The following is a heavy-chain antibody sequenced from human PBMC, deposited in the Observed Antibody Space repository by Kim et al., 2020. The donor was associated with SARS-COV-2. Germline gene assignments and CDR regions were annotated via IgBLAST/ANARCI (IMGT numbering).Heavy chain of an antibody. D-gene: IGHD2-2*01. Sequence: GGSLRLSCAASGFTFSSYSMNWVRQAPGKGLEWVSSISSSSSYIYYADSVKGRFTISRDNAKNSLYLQMNSLRAEDTAVYYCARGGPPSHGGYQLPDVYYYYYGMDVWGQGTTVTVSS. J-gene: IGHJ6*02. CDR2: ISSSSSYI. CDR1: GFTFSSYS. CDR3: ARGGPPSHGGYQLPDVYYYYYGMDV. V-gene: IGHV3-21*01.